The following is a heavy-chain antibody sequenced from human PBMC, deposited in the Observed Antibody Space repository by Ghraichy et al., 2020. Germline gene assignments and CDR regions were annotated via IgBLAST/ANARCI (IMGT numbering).Heavy chain of an antibody. CDR1: GFTFSSYE. V-gene: IGHV3-48*03. D-gene: IGHD3-10*01. Sequence: GGSLRLSCAASGFTFSSYEMNWVRQAPGKGLEWVSYISSSGSTIYYADSVKGRFTISRDNAKNSLYLQMNSLRAEDTAVYYCAREDVLLWFGELPAPFDYWGQGTLVTVSS. CDR2: ISSSGSTI. J-gene: IGHJ4*02. CDR3: AREDVLLWFGELPAPFDY.